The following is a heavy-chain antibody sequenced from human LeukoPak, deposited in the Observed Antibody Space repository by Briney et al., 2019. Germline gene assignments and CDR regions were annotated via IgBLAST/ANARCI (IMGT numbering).Heavy chain of an antibody. CDR1: GFTFSSYA. V-gene: IGHV3-23*01. D-gene: IGHD3-10*01. CDR3: AKGYRLTMVRGNWFDP. Sequence: GGSLRLSCAASGFTFSSYAMSWVRQAPGKGLEWVSAISGSGGSTYYADSVNGRFTISRDNSKNTLYLQMNSLRAEDTAVYYCAKGYRLTMVRGNWFDPWGQGTLVTVSS. J-gene: IGHJ5*02. CDR2: ISGSGGST.